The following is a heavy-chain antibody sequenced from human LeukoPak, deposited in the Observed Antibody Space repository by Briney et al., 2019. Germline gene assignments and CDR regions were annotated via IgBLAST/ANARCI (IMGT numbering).Heavy chain of an antibody. CDR2: IYYSGST. Sequence: SETLSLTCTVSGGSISSSSYYWGWIRQPPGKGLEWIGSIYYSGSTYYNPSLKSRVTISVDTSKNQFSLRLSSVTAADTAVYYCARHDNGYNPLFGYWGQGTTVTVSS. D-gene: IGHD5-24*01. V-gene: IGHV4-39*01. CDR1: GGSISSSSYY. CDR3: ARHDNGYNPLFGY. J-gene: IGHJ4*02.